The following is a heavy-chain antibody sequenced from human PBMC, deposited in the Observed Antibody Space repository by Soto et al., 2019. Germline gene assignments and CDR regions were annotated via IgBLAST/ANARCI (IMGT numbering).Heavy chain of an antibody. Sequence: QVQLQESGPGLVKPSETLSLACTVSGGSFGNYYWSWIRQPPGKGLEWIGYIYYRGSTNYNPSRKRRATISIDTSKHQLALKLSSVTDADSAVYYCATGRFVPDNYFYYGVDVWGHGTAVTVSS. J-gene: IGHJ6*02. D-gene: IGHD2-21*01. CDR1: GGSFGNYY. CDR2: IYYRGST. CDR3: ATGRFVPDNYFYYGVDV. V-gene: IGHV4-59*01.